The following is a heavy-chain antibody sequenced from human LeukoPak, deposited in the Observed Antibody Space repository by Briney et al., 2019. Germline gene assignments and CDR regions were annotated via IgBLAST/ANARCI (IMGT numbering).Heavy chain of an antibody. Sequence: TSETLSLTCAVYGGSFSGYYWSWIRQPPGKGLEWIGEINHSGSTNYNPSLKSRVTISVDTSKNQFSLKLSSVTAADTAVYYCARVGDARTARSAFDIWGQGTMVTVSS. CDR1: GGSFSGYY. J-gene: IGHJ3*02. CDR3: ARVGDARTARSAFDI. CDR2: INHSGST. V-gene: IGHV4-34*01. D-gene: IGHD6-6*01.